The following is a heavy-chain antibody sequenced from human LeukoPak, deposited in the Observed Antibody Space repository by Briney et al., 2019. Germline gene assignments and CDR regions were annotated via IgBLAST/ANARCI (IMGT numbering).Heavy chain of an antibody. J-gene: IGHJ5*02. Sequence: GASVKVSCKASGGTFSSYAISWVRQAPGQGLEWMGRIIPIFGIANYAQKFQGRVTITADKSTSTAYMELSSLRSEDTAVYYCARVSGIAAAGWFDPWGLGTLVTVSS. CDR1: GGTFSSYA. V-gene: IGHV1-69*04. CDR2: IIPIFGIA. CDR3: ARVSGIAAAGWFDP. D-gene: IGHD6-13*01.